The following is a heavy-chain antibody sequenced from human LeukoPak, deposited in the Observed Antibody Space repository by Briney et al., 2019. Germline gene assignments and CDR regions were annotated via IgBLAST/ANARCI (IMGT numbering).Heavy chain of an antibody. V-gene: IGHV1-69*05. Sequence: GSSVKVSCKASGGTFSSYAISWVRQAPGQGLEWMGGIIPIFGTANYAQKFQGRVTITTDESTSTAYMELSSLRSEDTAVYYCAITSYYDSSSNLASHWGQGTLVTVSS. CDR3: AITSYYDSSSNLASH. D-gene: IGHD3-22*01. CDR2: IIPIFGTA. CDR1: GGTFSSYA. J-gene: IGHJ4*02.